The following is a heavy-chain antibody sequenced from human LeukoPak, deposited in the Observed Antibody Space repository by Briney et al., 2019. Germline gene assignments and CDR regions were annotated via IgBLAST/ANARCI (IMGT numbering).Heavy chain of an antibody. CDR1: GFTFSSYS. V-gene: IGHV3-21*01. J-gene: IGHJ4*02. CDR3: ARGDRDLYCSSTSCYPVL. CDR2: ISSSSSYI. Sequence: PGGSLRLSCVASGFTFSSYSMNWVRQAPGKGLEWVSSISSSSSYIYYADSVKGRFTISRDNAKNSLYLQMNGLRAEDTAVYYCARGDRDLYCSSTSCYPVLGGQGTLVTVSS. D-gene: IGHD2-2*01.